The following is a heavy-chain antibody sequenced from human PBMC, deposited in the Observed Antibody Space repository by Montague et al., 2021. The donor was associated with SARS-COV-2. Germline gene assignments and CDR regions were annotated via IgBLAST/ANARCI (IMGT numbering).Heavy chain of an antibody. D-gene: IGHD1-14*01. J-gene: IGHJ4*02. CDR1: GYPISSSNW. CDR2: TYYSGST. Sequence: SETLSLTCAVSGYPISSSNWWGWIRQPPGKGLEWIGYTYYSGSTYYHPSLKSRVTMSMDTSKNQFYLQLTSVTAVDTTVYYCVRKTSGYHPFDDWGPGTLVTVSS. V-gene: IGHV4-28*01. CDR3: VRKTSGYHPFDD.